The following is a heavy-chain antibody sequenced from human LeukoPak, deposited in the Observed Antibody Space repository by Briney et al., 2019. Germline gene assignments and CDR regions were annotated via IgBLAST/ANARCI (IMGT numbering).Heavy chain of an antibody. CDR1: GGSISSGDYY. Sequence: SETLSPTCTVSGGSISSGDYYWSWIRQPPGKGLEWIGYIYYSGSTYYNPSLKSRVTISVDTSKNQFSLKLSSVTAADTAVYYCARVGANTTPAFDYWGQGTLVTVSS. V-gene: IGHV4-30-4*01. D-gene: IGHD1-26*01. J-gene: IGHJ4*02. CDR3: ARVGANTTPAFDY. CDR2: IYYSGST.